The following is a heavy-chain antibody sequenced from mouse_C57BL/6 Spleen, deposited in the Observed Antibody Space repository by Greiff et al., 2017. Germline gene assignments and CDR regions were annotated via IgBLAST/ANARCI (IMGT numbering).Heavy chain of an antibody. CDR3: ARDYGRLFAY. CDR1: GFTFSDYG. J-gene: IGHJ3*01. CDR2: ISSGSSTI. D-gene: IGHD1-1*01. V-gene: IGHV5-17*01. Sequence: EVKLEESGGGLVKPGGSLKLSCAASGFTFSDYGMHWVRQAPEKGLEWVAYISSGSSTIYYADTVKGRFTISRDNAKNTLFLQMTRLRSEDTAMYYCARDYGRLFAYWGQGTLVTVSA.